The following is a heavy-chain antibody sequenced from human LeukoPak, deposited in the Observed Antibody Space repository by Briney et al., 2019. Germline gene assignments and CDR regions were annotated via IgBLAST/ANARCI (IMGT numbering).Heavy chain of an antibody. J-gene: IGHJ3*02. D-gene: IGHD3-3*01. CDR3: ARGRNLRFLESDDAFDI. V-gene: IGHV1-2*02. CDR1: GYTFTGYY. CDR2: INPNSGGT. Sequence: VASVKVSCKASGYTFTGYYMHWVRQAPGQGLEWMGWINPNSGGTNYAQKFQGRVTMTRDTSISTAYMELSRLRSDDTAVYYCARGRNLRFLESDDAFDIWGQGTMVTVSS.